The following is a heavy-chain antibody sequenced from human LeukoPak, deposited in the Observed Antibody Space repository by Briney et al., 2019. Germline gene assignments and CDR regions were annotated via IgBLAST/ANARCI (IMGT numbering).Heavy chain of an antibody. V-gene: IGHV3-23*01. D-gene: IGHD3-10*01. J-gene: IGHJ4*02. CDR3: AKLTSGSGSSALFDY. Sequence: GGSLRLSCAASGFTFSSYATSWVRQAPGKGLEWVSAISGSGGSTYYADSVKGRFTISRDNSKNTLYLQMNSLRAEDTAVYYCAKLTSGSGSSALFDYWGQGTLVTVSS. CDR2: ISGSGGST. CDR1: GFTFSSYA.